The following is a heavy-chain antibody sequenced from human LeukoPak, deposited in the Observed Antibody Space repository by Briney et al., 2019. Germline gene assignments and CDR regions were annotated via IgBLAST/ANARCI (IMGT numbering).Heavy chain of an antibody. CDR1: GFTFSDYW. J-gene: IGHJ4*02. Sequence: GGSLRLSCAASGFTFSDYWMTWVRQAPGKGLEWVANIKQDGSEKYYVDSVKGRFTISRDNAKNSLYLQMSGLRAEDTAVYYCARDLYHSSGHYYFDYWGQGTLVTVSS. CDR2: IKQDGSEK. V-gene: IGHV3-7*01. CDR3: ARDLYHSSGHYYFDY. D-gene: IGHD3-22*01.